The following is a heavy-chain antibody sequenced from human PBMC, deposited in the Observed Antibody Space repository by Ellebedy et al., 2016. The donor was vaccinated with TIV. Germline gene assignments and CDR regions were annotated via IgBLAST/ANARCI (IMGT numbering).Heavy chain of an antibody. V-gene: IGHV4-30-2*01. D-gene: IGHD5-18*01. CDR1: GGSVRSGPYC. CDR2: INQSGRT. J-gene: IGHJ5*02. Sequence: LRLXXAVSGGSVRSGPYCWSWIRQPPGKGLEWVGYINQSGRTYYNPSLKSRVTISIDRSRNKFSLELTSVTAADTAVYYCARGRHSYGYEWLDTWGQGTLASVSS. CDR3: ARGRHSYGYEWLDT.